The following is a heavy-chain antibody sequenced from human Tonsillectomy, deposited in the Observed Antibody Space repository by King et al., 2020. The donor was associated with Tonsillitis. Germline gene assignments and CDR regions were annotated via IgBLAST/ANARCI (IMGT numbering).Heavy chain of an antibody. Sequence: VQLVESGGGLVKPGGSLRLSCTASGFTFSNAWMSWGRQAPGKGLEWVGRIKSKTEGGTTDYAAPVKERFIISRDDSKNTLYLQMNSLKTEDTAVYYCTTGVVWGQGTLVTVSS. J-gene: IGHJ4*02. CDR2: IKSKTEGGTT. D-gene: IGHD3-16*02. CDR1: GFTFSNAW. CDR3: TTGVV. V-gene: IGHV3-15*01.